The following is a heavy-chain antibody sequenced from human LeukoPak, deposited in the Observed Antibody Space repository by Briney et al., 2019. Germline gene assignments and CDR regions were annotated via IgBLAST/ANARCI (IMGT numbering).Heavy chain of an antibody. V-gene: IGHV3-7*01. Sequence: PGGSLRLSCAASGFIFRNYWMSWVRQAPGKGLEWVASIKEYGGEKYYVDSVKGRFTISRDNAINSVYLQMSGPRADDTAVYYCARSSVGHYDYWGQGTLVTVSS. CDR3: ARSSVGHYDY. CDR1: GFIFRNYW. J-gene: IGHJ4*02. CDR2: IKEYGGEK. D-gene: IGHD1-26*01.